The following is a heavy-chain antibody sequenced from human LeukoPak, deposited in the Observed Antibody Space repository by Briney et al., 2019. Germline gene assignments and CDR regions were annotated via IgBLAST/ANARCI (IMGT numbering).Heavy chain of an antibody. CDR3: ARVKNGVGYCSSTSCVYNWFDP. D-gene: IGHD2-2*01. CDR2: INPNSGGT. V-gene: IGHV1-2*02. J-gene: IGHJ5*02. CDR1: GYTFTGYY. Sequence: ASVKVSCKASGYTFTGYYTHWVRQAPGQGLEWMGWINPNSGGTNYAQKFQGRVTMTRDTSISTAYMELSRLRSDDTAVYYCARVKNGVGYCSSTSCVYNWFDPWGQGTLVTVSS.